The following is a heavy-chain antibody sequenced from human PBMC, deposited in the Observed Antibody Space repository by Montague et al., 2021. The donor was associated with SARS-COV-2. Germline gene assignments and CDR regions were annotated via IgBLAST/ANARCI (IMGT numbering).Heavy chain of an antibody. V-gene: IGHV6-1*01. CDR1: GDSVSSNSAA. CDR2: TYYRSKWYN. D-gene: IGHD5-12*01. Sequence: CAISGDSVSSNSAAWNWIRQSPSRGLEWLGRTYYRSKWYNDYAVSVKSRITINPDTSKNQFSLKLSSVTAADTAVYYCARERIEYSGYDLDYYYYGMDVWGQGTTVTVSS. CDR3: ARERIEYSGYDLDYYYYGMDV. J-gene: IGHJ6*02.